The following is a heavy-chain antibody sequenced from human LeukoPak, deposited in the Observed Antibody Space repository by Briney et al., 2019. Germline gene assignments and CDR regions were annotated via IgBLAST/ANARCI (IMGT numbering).Heavy chain of an antibody. CDR1: GGSISSGDYY. D-gene: IGHD6-6*01. CDR3: ARTRSSGWSDP. V-gene: IGHV4-30-4*01. Sequence: PSETLSLTCTVSGGSISSGDYYWSWIRQPPGKGLEWIGYIYYSGSTYYNPSLKSRVTISVDTSKNQFSLKLNSVTAADTAVYYCARTRSSGWSDPWGQGTLVTVSS. J-gene: IGHJ5*02. CDR2: IYYSGST.